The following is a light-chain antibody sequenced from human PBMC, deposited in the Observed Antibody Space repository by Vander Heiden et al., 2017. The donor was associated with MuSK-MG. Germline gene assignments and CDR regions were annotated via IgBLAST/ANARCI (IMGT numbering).Light chain of an antibody. J-gene: IGKJ5*01. V-gene: IGKV1-13*01. Sequence: DYFQQKPGKPPRLLIYDASSLASGVPSRFSARGSGKDFTLTISSRQPEDDAHYYCQQFHNYPQLTFGQGTRLEIK. CDR2: DAS. CDR3: QQFHNYPQLT.